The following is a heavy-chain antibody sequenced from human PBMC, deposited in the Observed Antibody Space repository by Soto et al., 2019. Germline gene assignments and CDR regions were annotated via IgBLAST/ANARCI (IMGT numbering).Heavy chain of an antibody. J-gene: IGHJ6*02. Sequence: GGSLRLSCAASGFTFSSYAMSWVRQAPGKGLEWVSAISGSGGSTYYADSVQDRFTVSRDNSKNTLYLQLSSLRVDDTAVYFCVKSSRRDITASRGMDVWGQGTTVTVSS. CDR2: ISGSGGST. V-gene: IGHV3-23*01. CDR1: GFTFSSYA. D-gene: IGHD3-3*01. CDR3: VKSSRRDITASRGMDV.